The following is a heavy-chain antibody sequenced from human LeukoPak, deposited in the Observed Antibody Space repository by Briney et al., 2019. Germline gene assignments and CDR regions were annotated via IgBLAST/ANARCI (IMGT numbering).Heavy chain of an antibody. CDR2: IKEDGSVK. Sequence: GGSLRLSCAASGFTFSTYWMSWVRQAPGKGLEWVANIKEDGSVKYYVASVKGRFTISRDNAKNSVFLQMNSLSAEDTGVYYCARKGLGDVWGQGTTVTVSS. CDR1: GFTFSTYW. J-gene: IGHJ6*02. CDR3: ARKGLGDV. V-gene: IGHV3-7*01. D-gene: IGHD6-19*01.